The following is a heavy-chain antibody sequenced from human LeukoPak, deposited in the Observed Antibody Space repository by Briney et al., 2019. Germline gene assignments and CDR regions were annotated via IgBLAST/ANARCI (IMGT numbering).Heavy chain of an antibody. J-gene: IGHJ4*02. CDR1: GGSISSSSYY. CDR3: ARDYEELLDY. Sequence: NPSETLSLTCTVSGGSISSSSYYWGWIRQPPGKGLEWIGSIYYSGSTYYNPSLKSRVTISVDTSKNQFSLKLSSVTAADTAVYYCARDYEELLDYWGQGTLVTVSS. CDR2: IYYSGST. D-gene: IGHD2-21*01. V-gene: IGHV4-39*07.